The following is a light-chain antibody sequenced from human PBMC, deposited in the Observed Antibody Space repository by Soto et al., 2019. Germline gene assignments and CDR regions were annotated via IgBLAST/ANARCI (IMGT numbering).Light chain of an antibody. V-gene: IGLV2-11*01. Sequence: ALTQPHSVSGSPGQSVTISCTGTSSDVGGYSRVSWYQQHPGKAPKLMLYDVNKRPSGVPDRFSGSKSGNTASLTISGLQAEDEADYYCCSYAGSYTYVFGTGTKVTVL. CDR1: SSDVGGYSR. CDR2: DVN. J-gene: IGLJ1*01. CDR3: CSYAGSYTYV.